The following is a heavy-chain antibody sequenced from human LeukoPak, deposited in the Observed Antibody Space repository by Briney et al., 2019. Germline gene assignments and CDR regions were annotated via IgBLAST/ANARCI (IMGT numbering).Heavy chain of an antibody. D-gene: IGHD3-22*01. CDR3: AKGSDSSL. Sequence: GGSLRLSCTASGFTFNGAWMTWVRQAPGKGLEWVSAISGSGGSTYYADSVKGRFTISRDNSKNTLYLQMNSLRAEDTAVYYCAKGSDSSLWGQGTLVTVSS. CDR2: ISGSGGST. V-gene: IGHV3-23*01. J-gene: IGHJ4*02. CDR1: GFTFNGAW.